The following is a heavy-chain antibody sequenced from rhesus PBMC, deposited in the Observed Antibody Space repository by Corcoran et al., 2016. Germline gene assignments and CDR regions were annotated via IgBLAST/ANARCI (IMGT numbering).Heavy chain of an antibody. Sequence: QLQLQESGPGLVKPSETLSVTCAVSGGSISSSYWSWIRQAPGKELEWIGYICGRGSSPNDDPSLQSRVPLSVDTYKNPFSLKLGSVAAADTAVYYCAREGGYRPFDYWGQGVLVTVSS. J-gene: IGHJ4*01. CDR2: ICGRGSSP. CDR1: GGSISSSY. D-gene: IGHD5-24*01. CDR3: AREGGYRPFDY. V-gene: IGHV4-169*02.